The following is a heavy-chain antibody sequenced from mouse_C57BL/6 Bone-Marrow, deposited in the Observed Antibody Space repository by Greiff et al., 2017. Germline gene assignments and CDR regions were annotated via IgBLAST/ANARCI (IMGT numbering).Heavy chain of an antibody. Sequence: EVQGVESGGGLVKPGGSLKLSCAASGFTFSDYGMHWVRQAPEKGLEWVAYISSGSSTIYYADTGKGRFTIARDNAKNTLFLQMTSLRSEDTAMYYCARPPYLLYYAMDYWGQGTSVTVSS. V-gene: IGHV5-17*01. CDR3: ARPPYLLYYAMDY. CDR2: ISSGSSTI. D-gene: IGHD2-1*01. CDR1: GFTFSDYG. J-gene: IGHJ4*01.